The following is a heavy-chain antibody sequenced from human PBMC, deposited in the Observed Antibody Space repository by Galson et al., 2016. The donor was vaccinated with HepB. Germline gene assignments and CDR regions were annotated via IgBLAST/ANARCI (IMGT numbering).Heavy chain of an antibody. D-gene: IGHD6-19*01. CDR3: VKVGSAIAVTGYFDN. J-gene: IGHJ4*02. Sequence: SLRLSCAVSGFAVNSDYMNWIRQAPGKGLEWISVIYSGGRTTYGDSVKGRFTISRDRSKNTLSLQMNSLRPEDTAIYYCVKVGSAIAVTGYFDNWGQGTLVTVSS. V-gene: IGHV3-53*05. CDR1: GFAVNSDY. CDR2: IYSGGRT.